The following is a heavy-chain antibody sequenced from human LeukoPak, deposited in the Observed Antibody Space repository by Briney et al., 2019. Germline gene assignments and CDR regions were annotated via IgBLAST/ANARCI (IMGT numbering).Heavy chain of an antibody. V-gene: IGHV5-51*01. CDR2: INPADSDT. CDR3: ARVMYGGKEGTFDY. D-gene: IGHD4-23*01. Sequence: GESLKISCKGSGYSFTNYWIGWVRQMPGKGLEWMGIINPADSDTRKSPAFHGQVTISADKSISTAYLQWSSLKAADSAMYYCARVMYGGKEGTFDYSGQGTLVTVSS. CDR1: GYSFTNYW. J-gene: IGHJ4*02.